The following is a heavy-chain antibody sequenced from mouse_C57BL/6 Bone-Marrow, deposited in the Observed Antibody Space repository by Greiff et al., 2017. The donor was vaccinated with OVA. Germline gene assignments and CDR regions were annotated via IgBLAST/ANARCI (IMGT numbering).Heavy chain of an antibody. CDR2: IYPGDGDT. Sequence: VQLQQSGPELVKPGASVKISCKASGYAFSSSWMNWVKQRPGKGLEWIGRIYPGDGDTNYNGKFKGKATLTADKSSSTAYMELRSLTSEDSAVYFCARSGYFDYWGQGTTLTVSS. D-gene: IGHD3-1*01. V-gene: IGHV1-82*01. CDR1: GYAFSSSW. J-gene: IGHJ2*01. CDR3: ARSGYFDY.